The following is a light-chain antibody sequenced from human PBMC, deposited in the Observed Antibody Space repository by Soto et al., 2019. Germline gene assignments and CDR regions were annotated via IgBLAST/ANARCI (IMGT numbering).Light chain of an antibody. CDR1: QVISTS. V-gene: IGKV1-9*01. J-gene: IGKJ5*01. CDR3: QQLSDSPIT. CDR2: AAS. Sequence: GERVTITWLSSQVISTSLAWYQVKPGKAPKLLIYAASTLESGVPSRFSATVSGTEFSLTITSLQPEDFARYYCQQLSDSPITFGEGTRLDIK.